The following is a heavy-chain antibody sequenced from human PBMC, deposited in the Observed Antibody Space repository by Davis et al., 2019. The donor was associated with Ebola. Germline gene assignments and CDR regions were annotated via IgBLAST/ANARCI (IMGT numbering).Heavy chain of an antibody. CDR1: GGSFSGYY. Sequence: SETLSLTCAVYGGSFSGYYWNWIRQPPGKGLEWIGEINHSGSTNYNPSLKSRVTISVDTSKNQFSLKLSSVTAADTAVYYCARDWGSGWLHNWFDPWGQGTLVTVSS. CDR2: INHSGST. V-gene: IGHV4-34*01. J-gene: IGHJ5*02. CDR3: ARDWGSGWLHNWFDP. D-gene: IGHD6-19*01.